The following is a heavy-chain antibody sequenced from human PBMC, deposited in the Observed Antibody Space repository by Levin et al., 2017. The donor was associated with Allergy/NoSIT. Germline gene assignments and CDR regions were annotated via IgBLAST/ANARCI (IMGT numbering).Heavy chain of an antibody. CDR3: ARDRTINYYYGMDV. J-gene: IGHJ6*02. CDR2: ISGNNGNT. V-gene: IGHV1-18*01. Sequence: WASVKVSCKASGYSFTSYGISWVRQAPGQGLEWMGWISGNNGNTNYAQKLQGRVTMTTDTSTSTAHMELRSLRSDDTAVYYCARDRTINYYYGMDVWGQGTTVTVSS. D-gene: IGHD1-7*01. CDR1: GYSFTSYG.